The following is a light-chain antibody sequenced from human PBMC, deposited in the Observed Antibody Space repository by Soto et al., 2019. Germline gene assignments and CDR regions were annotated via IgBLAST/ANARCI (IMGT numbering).Light chain of an antibody. CDR2: AAS. CDR1: QSISSY. J-gene: IGKJ5*01. V-gene: IGKV1-39*01. CDR3: QQSYSVPST. Sequence: DIKMTQSPTSLSASVGDRVTITCRASQSISSYLNWYQQKPGKAPMLLIYAASSLQSGVPSRFSGSGSGTDFSLTISSLRPEDFATYYCQQSYSVPSTFGQGTRLEIK.